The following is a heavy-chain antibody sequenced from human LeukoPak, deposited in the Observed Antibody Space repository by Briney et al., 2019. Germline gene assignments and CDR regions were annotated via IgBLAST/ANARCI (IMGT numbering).Heavy chain of an antibody. D-gene: IGHD4-17*01. CDR1: GYTFTSNY. Sequence: GASVKVSCKAFGYTFTSNYMHWVRQAPGQGLEWMGIINPSGGSTSYAQKFQGRVTMTRDTSTSTVYMELSSLRSEDTAVYYCARDPLATEEYYYMDVWGKGTTVTISS. V-gene: IGHV1-46*01. J-gene: IGHJ6*03. CDR2: INPSGGST. CDR3: ARDPLATEEYYYMDV.